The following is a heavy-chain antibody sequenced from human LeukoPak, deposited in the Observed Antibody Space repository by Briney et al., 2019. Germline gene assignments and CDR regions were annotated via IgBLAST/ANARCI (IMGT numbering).Heavy chain of an antibody. CDR2: MNPNSGNT. V-gene: IGHV1-8*01. CDR1: GYTLTSYD. CDR3: ARAFDIVVANWFDP. D-gene: IGHD2-2*01. Sequence: GASVKVSCKASGYTLTSYDVNWVRQATGQGLEWMGWMNPNSGNTGYAQKFQGRVTMTRNTSISTAYMELSSLRSEDTAVYYCARAFDIVVANWFDPWGQGTLVTVSS. J-gene: IGHJ5*02.